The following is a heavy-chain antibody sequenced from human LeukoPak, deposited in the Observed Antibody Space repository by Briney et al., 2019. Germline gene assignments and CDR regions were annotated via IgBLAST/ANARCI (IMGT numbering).Heavy chain of an antibody. V-gene: IGHV3-21*04. CDR3: ARGTGYYYYMDV. Sequence: PGGSLRLSCAASGFTFSTYTMNWVRQAPGKGLEWVSSISSGSTYIYYADSLKGRFTISRDNSKNTLYLQMNSLRAEDTAVYYCARGTGYYYYMDVWGKGTTVTISS. CDR2: ISSGSTYI. D-gene: IGHD1-1*01. J-gene: IGHJ6*03. CDR1: GFTFSTYT.